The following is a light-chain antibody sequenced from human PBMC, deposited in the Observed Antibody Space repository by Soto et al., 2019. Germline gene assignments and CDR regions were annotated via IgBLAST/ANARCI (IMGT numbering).Light chain of an antibody. V-gene: IGLV2-8*01. CDR2: EVS. Sequence: QSALTQPPSASGSPGQSVTISCTGTSSDVGGYNYVSWYQQHPGKAPTLMIYEVSTRPSGVPDRFSGSKSGNTASLTVSGLQAEDEADYYCSSYAGSNNLVFGGGTKLTGL. CDR1: SSDVGGYNY. CDR3: SSYAGSNNLV. J-gene: IGLJ2*01.